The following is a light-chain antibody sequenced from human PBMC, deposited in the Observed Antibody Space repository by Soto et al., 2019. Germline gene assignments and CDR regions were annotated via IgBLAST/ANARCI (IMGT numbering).Light chain of an antibody. CDR1: QGSSSY. Sequence: DIQLTQSPSFLSASVGDRVTITCRASQGSSSYLASYQQKPGKAPKLLIYAASTLQSGVPSRFSGSGSGTEFTLTISSLQPEDFATYYCQQLNSYPLPFGQGTRLEIK. CDR2: AAS. V-gene: IGKV1-9*01. J-gene: IGKJ5*01. CDR3: QQLNSYPLP.